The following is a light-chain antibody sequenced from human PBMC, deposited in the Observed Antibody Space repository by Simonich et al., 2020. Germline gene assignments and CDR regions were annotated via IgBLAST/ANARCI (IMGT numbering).Light chain of an antibody. CDR1: SSDVGGYNY. V-gene: IGLV2-14*01. J-gene: IGLJ3*02. CDR2: DVS. CDR3: SSYTSSSTWV. Sequence: QSALTQPASVSGSPGTSITISCTGTSSDVGGYNYVSWYQQHPGKAPKLMIYDVSKRPSGVSNRFSGSKSGNTASLTIAGRQAEDEADYYCSSYTSSSTWVFGGGTKLTVL.